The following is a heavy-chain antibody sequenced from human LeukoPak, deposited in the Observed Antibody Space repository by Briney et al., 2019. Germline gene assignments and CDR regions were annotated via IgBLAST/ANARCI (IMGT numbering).Heavy chain of an antibody. CDR3: AREGIATVAFDI. Sequence: ASVKVSCKASGGTFSSYAISWVRQAPGQGLGWMGGIIPIFGTANYAQKFQGRVTITTDESTSTAYMELSSLRSEDTAVYYCAREGIATVAFDIWGQGTMVTVSS. D-gene: IGHD2-15*01. CDR2: IIPIFGTA. J-gene: IGHJ3*02. CDR1: GGTFSSYA. V-gene: IGHV1-69*05.